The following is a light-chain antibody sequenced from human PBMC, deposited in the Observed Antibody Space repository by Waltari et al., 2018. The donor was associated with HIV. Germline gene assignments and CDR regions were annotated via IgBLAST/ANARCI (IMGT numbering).Light chain of an antibody. V-gene: IGLV3-19*01. CDR2: GKN. J-gene: IGLJ1*01. CDR1: SLSSYY. Sequence: SSELTQDPAVSVALGQTVRIKCQGDSLSSYYASWYQQKPGQAPVLVIYGKNNRPSGIPDRFSGSSSGNTASLTITGAQAEDEADYYCNSRDSSGNHYVFGTGTKVTVL. CDR3: NSRDSSGNHYV.